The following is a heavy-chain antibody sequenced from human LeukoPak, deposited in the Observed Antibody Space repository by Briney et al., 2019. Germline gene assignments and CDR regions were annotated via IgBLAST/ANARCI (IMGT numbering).Heavy chain of an antibody. CDR3: ARDPSEDIVVVPAAASDY. CDR2: IYSGGST. Sequence: GGSLRLSCAASGFTVSSNYMSWVRQAPGKGLEWVSVIYSGGSTYYAGSVKGRFTISRDNSKNTLYLQMNSLRAEDTAVYYCARDPSEDIVVVPAAASDYWGQGTLVTVSS. V-gene: IGHV3-66*02. D-gene: IGHD2-2*01. J-gene: IGHJ4*02. CDR1: GFTVSSNY.